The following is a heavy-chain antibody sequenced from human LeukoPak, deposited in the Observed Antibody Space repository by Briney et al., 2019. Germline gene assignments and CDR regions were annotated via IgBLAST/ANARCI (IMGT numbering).Heavy chain of an antibody. CDR3: AKRGDGVDY. CDR2: ISHDGSNK. D-gene: IGHD4-17*01. V-gene: IGHV3-30*18. Sequence: GGSLRLSCAASGFTFSSYGMHWVRQAPGKGLEWVAVISHDGSNKYYADSVKGRFTISRDNSKNTLYLQMNSLRAEDTAVYYCAKRGDGVDYWGQGTLVTVSS. CDR1: GFTFSSYG. J-gene: IGHJ4*02.